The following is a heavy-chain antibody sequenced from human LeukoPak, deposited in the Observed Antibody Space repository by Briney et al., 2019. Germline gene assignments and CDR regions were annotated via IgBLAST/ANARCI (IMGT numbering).Heavy chain of an antibody. CDR3: ARGEVDTGAFDI. J-gene: IGHJ3*02. CDR1: GYTFTGYY. Sequence: ASVKVSRKASGYTFTGYYIHWVRQAPGQGLEWMGIINPSGGSTSYAQKFQGRVTMTRDMSTSTVYMELSSLRSDDTAVYYCARGEVDTGAFDIWGQGTMVTVSS. D-gene: IGHD1-26*01. CDR2: INPSGGST. V-gene: IGHV1-46*01.